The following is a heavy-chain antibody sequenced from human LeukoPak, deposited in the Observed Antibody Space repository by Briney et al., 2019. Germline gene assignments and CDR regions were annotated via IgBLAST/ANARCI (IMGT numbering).Heavy chain of an antibody. CDR1: GFTFSSYS. J-gene: IGHJ6*02. V-gene: IGHV3-30-3*01. Sequence: PGGSLRLSCVASGFTFSSYSVHWVRQAPGKGLEWVAVISRDGSTKYYADSVKGRFTISRDNSEKTLYLQMNSLRAEDTAVYYCTRDRIPSTAYYGMDVWGQGTTVAVSS. CDR2: ISRDGSTK. D-gene: IGHD4-17*01. CDR3: TRDRIPSTAYYGMDV.